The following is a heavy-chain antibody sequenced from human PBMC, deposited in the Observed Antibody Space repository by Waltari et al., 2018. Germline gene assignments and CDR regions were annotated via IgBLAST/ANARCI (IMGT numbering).Heavy chain of an antibody. Sequence: QVRLVESGGGLVQPGMSLRLSCAASGFTFTTYGMNWVRQAPGKGLEWVAVIWYDGSKEYYADSVKGRFTISRDNSKNTVFLQMNSLRVEDTAVYYCAKQVGAGTDYYGLDVWGQGTTVSVSS. CDR1: GFTFTTYG. J-gene: IGHJ6*02. D-gene: IGHD1-26*01. CDR3: AKQVGAGTDYYGLDV. V-gene: IGHV3-33*06. CDR2: IWYDGSKE.